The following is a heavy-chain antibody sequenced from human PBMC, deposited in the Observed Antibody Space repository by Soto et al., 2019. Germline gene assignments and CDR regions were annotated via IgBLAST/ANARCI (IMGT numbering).Heavy chain of an antibody. V-gene: IGHV3-7*03. CDR1: GFTFSGYW. D-gene: IGHD3-9*01. Sequence: EVQLVESGGGFVQPGGSLRLACAASGFTFSGYWMTWVRQAPGKGLEWVADIKKDETEKYYVDSVKGRFTISRDNDKKSVYLQMNGLTVEDTAVYRCARGPSYSDYSNDWFFDSWGQGALVTVSS. CDR2: IKKDETEK. CDR3: ARGPSYSDYSNDWFFDS. J-gene: IGHJ4*02.